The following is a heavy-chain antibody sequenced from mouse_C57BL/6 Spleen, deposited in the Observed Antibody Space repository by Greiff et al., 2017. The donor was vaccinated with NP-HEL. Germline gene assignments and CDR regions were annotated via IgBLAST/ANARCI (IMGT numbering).Heavy chain of an antibody. D-gene: IGHD1-1*01. V-gene: IGHV5-17*01. CDR2: ISSGSSTI. Sequence: EVQLVESGGGLVKPGGSLKLSCAASGFTFSDYGMHWVRQAPEKGLEWVAYISSGSSTIYYADTVKGRFTISRDNAKNTLFLQMTSLRSEDTAMYYCARCTTVVATNYFDYWGQGTTLTVSS. CDR3: ARCTTVVATNYFDY. J-gene: IGHJ2*01. CDR1: GFTFSDYG.